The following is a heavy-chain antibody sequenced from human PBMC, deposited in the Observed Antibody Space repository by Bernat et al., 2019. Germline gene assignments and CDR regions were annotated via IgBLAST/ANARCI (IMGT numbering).Heavy chain of an antibody. CDR1: GFTFSSYT. J-gene: IGHJ4*02. D-gene: IGHD5-12*01. Sequence: QVQLVESGGGVVQPGRSLRLSCAASGFTFSSYTMHWVRQAPGKGLEWVAVISYDGSNKYYADSVKGRFTISRDNSKNTLYLQMNSLRAEDTAVYYCARGLSGYSGYYRGGFDYWGQGTLVTVSS. CDR3: ARGLSGYSGYYRGGFDY. V-gene: IGHV3-30*01. CDR2: ISYDGSNK.